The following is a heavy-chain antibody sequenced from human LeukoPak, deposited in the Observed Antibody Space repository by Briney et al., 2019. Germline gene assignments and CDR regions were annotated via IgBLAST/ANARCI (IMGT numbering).Heavy chain of an antibody. CDR2: IWYDGSNK. D-gene: IGHD6-19*01. V-gene: IGHV3-33*01. Sequence: GGSLRLSCAASGFTFSSYGMHWVRQAPGKGLAWVAVIWYDGSNKYYADSVKGRFTISRDNSKNTLYLQMNSLRAEDTAVYYCARQWLARGIFDYWGQGTLVTVSS. J-gene: IGHJ4*02. CDR1: GFTFSSYG. CDR3: ARQWLARGIFDY.